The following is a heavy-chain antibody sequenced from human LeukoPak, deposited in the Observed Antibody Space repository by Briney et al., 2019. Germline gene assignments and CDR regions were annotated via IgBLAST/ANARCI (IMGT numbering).Heavy chain of an antibody. CDR1: GYTLTELS. Sequence: ASVKVSCKVSGYTLTELSMHWVRQAPGKGLEWMGGFDPEDGETIYAQKFQGRVTMTGDTSTDTAYMELSSLRSEDTAVYYCATDLQQGFGYWGQGTLVTVSS. V-gene: IGHV1-24*01. D-gene: IGHD6-13*01. J-gene: IGHJ4*02. CDR2: FDPEDGET. CDR3: ATDLQQGFGY.